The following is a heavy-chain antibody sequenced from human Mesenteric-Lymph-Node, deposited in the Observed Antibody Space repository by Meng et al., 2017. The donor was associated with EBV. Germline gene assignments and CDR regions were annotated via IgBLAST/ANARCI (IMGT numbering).Heavy chain of an antibody. J-gene: IGHJ5*02. CDR2: IFHSGTT. CDR3: AKVDGSGRSNWFDP. V-gene: IGHV4-4*02. Sequence: QGQLQESGPGLVKPSGTLSLTCAVSGGSISSYNWWSWVRQTPGKGLEWIGEIFHSGTTNNNPSLRSRLTLSVDKSKNQFSLRLSPVTAADTAVYYCAKVDGSGRSNWFDPWGQGTLVTVSS. CDR1: GGSISSYNW. D-gene: IGHD3-10*01.